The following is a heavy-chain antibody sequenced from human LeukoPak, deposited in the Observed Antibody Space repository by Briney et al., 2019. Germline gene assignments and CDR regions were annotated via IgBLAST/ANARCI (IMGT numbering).Heavy chain of an antibody. CDR2: VYYTENT. J-gene: IGHJ4*02. D-gene: IGHD4-23*01. V-gene: IGHV4-39*01. Sequence: PSETLSLTCNVSGDYIITNSYYWGWIRQPPGTGLEWIGTVYYTENTYYNPSLKSRVTVSIDTSKNQFSLKLTSVTAADTAVYYCARLGHDYGGLKIDCWGQGTLVTVSS. CDR1: GDYIITNSYY. CDR3: ARLGHDYGGLKIDC.